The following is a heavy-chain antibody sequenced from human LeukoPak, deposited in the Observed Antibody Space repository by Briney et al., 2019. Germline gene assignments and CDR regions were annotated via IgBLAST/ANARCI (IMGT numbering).Heavy chain of an antibody. CDR2: IAYDGSRA. J-gene: IGHJ4*02. CDR3: TRYNNDHFDY. D-gene: IGHD1-14*01. CDR1: GFTFGGYG. V-gene: IGHV3-33*01. Sequence: GRSLRLSCAGSGFTFGGYGMHWFRQTPGKGLEWVAVIAYDGSRAFYADSVKGRLTISRDNSKNTMSVQMDDLRAEDTAVYYCTRYNNDHFDYWGQGTLVTVSS.